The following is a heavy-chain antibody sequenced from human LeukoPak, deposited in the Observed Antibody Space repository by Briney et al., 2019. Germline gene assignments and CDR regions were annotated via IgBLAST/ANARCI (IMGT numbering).Heavy chain of an antibody. Sequence: ASVKVSCKASGYTFTGYYMHWVRQAPGQGLEWMGWINPNSGGTNYAQKFQGRVTMTRDTSISTAYMELSRLRSDDTAVYYCARDKELELYHYYYYMDVWGKGTTVTVSS. J-gene: IGHJ6*03. V-gene: IGHV1-2*02. CDR1: GYTFTGYY. D-gene: IGHD1-7*01. CDR2: INPNSGGT. CDR3: ARDKELELYHYYYYMDV.